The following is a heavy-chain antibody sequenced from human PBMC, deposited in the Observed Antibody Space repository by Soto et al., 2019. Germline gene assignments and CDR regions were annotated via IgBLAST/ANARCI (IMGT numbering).Heavy chain of an antibody. J-gene: IGHJ6*02. CDR1: GYTFTSYG. V-gene: IGHV1-18*01. CDR3: ARDGNGSGWYTRDYYYYGMDV. Sequence: ASVKVSCKASGYTFTSYGISWVRQAPGQGLEWIGWISAYNGNTNYAQKLQGRVTMTTDTSTSTAYMELRSLRSDDTAVYYCARDGNGSGWYTRDYYYYGMDVWGQGTTVTVSS. CDR2: ISAYNGNT. D-gene: IGHD6-19*01.